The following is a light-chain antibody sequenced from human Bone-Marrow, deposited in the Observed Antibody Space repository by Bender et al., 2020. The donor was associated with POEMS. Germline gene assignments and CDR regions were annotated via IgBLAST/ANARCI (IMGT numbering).Light chain of an antibody. V-gene: IGLV2-23*02. CDR2: EVT. Sequence: QSALTQPASVSGSPVQSITISCTGTSSDVGSFNVVSWYQHHPGKAPKVMIYEVTKRPSGVSNRFSGSKSGNTASLTISGLQAEDEADYYCCSYAASSTWVFGGGTKLTVL. CDR3: CSYAASSTWV. CDR1: SSDVGSFNV. J-gene: IGLJ3*02.